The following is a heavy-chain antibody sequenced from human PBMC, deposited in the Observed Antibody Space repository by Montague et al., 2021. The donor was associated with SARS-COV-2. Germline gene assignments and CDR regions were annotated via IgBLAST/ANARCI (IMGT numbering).Heavy chain of an antibody. CDR1: GGSFSGYY. D-gene: IGHD4-23*01. V-gene: IGHV4-34*01. Sequence: SETLSLTCAVYGGSFSGYYWTWIRQSPGKGLEWFAEINHSGTTNYNFNPSLRSRVTISVDTSKSQFSLKLSSVTAADTGVYYCARWDPQTLTLIGLRGKSASDYWGQGTLVTVSS. J-gene: IGHJ4*02. CDR3: ARWDPQTLTLIGLRGKSASDY. CDR2: INHSGTT.